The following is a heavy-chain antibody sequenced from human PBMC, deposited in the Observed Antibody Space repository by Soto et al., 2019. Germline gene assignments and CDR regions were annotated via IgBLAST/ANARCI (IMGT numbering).Heavy chain of an antibody. V-gene: IGHV3-23*01. D-gene: IGHD6-6*01. Sequence: GGSLRLSCAASGFTFSSYAMSWVRQAPGKGLEWVSAISGSGGSTYYADSVKGRFTISRDNSKNTLYLQMNSLRAEDTAVYYCAKGSSKYSTTHIDYWGQGTLVTVSS. CDR3: AKGSSKYSTTHIDY. CDR1: GFTFSSYA. CDR2: ISGSGGST. J-gene: IGHJ4*02.